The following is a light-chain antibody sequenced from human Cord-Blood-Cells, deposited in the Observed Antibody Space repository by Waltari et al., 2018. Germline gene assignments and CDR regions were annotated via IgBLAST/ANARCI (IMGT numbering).Light chain of an antibody. CDR3: QQSYSTPYS. V-gene: IGKV1-39*01. CDR1: QSISSY. CDR2: AAS. Sequence: DIQMTQSPSSLSASVGDRVTITCRASQSISSYLNWYQQKPGKAPKRLIYAASSLQSGGPARISGSESGTDFTLTVRSLKPEDFATDYCQQSYSTPYSFGQGTKLEIK. J-gene: IGKJ2*03.